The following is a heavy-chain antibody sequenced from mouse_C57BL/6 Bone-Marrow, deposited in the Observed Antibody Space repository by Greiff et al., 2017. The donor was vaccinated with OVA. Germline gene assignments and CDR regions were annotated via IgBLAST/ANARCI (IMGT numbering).Heavy chain of an antibody. Sequence: VQLKQSGPELVKPGASVKMSCKASGYTFTDYNMHWVKQSHGKSLEWIGYINPNNGGTSYNQKFKGKATLTVNKSSSTAYMELRSLTSEDSAVYYCATPYYYGSSYGYFDVWGTGTTVTVSS. CDR3: ATPYYYGSSYGYFDV. V-gene: IGHV1-22*01. CDR2: INPNNGGT. J-gene: IGHJ1*03. CDR1: GYTFTDYN. D-gene: IGHD1-1*01.